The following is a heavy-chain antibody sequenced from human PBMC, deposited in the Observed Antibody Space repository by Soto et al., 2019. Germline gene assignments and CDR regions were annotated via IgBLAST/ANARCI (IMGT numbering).Heavy chain of an antibody. D-gene: IGHD1-26*01. CDR2: ISYDGSNK. CDR1: GFTFSSYA. Sequence: QVQLVESGGGVVQPGRSLRLSCAAPGFTFSSYAMHWVRQAPGKGLEWVAVISYDGSNKYYADSVKGRFTISRDNSKNTLYLQMNSLRAEDTAVYYCARDQVGAHDYWGQGTLVTVSS. CDR3: ARDQVGAHDY. J-gene: IGHJ4*02. V-gene: IGHV3-30-3*01.